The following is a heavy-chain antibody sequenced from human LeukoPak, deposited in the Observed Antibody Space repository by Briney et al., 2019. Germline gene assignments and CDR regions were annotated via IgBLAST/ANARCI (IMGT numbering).Heavy chain of an antibody. CDR2: IRSKANSYAT. Sequence: GGSLKLSCAASGFTFSGSAMHWVRQASGKGLEWVGRIRSKANSYATAYAASMKGRFTVSRDDSKNTAYLHMNSLKTEDTAVYYCTVPREVTNGFLDGYWGQGTLVTVSS. V-gene: IGHV3-73*01. D-gene: IGHD2-8*01. CDR3: TVPREVTNGFLDGY. CDR1: GFTFSGSA. J-gene: IGHJ4*02.